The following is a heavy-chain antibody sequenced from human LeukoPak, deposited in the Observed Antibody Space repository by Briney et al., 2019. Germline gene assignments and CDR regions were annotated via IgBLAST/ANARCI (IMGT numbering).Heavy chain of an antibody. CDR3: AKVPSAEIAARRRETAFDI. Sequence: PGGSPRLSCAASGFTFDDYAMHWVRQAPGKGLEWVSGISWNSGSIGYADSVKGRFTISRDNAKNSLYLQMNSLRAEDTALYYCAKVPSAEIAARRRETAFDIWGQGTMVTVSS. D-gene: IGHD6-6*01. CDR1: GFTFDDYA. V-gene: IGHV3-9*01. CDR2: ISWNSGSI. J-gene: IGHJ3*02.